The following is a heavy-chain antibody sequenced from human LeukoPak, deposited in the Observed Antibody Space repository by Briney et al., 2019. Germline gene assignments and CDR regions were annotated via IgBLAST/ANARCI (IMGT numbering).Heavy chain of an antibody. J-gene: IGHJ5*02. V-gene: IGHV3-33*01. CDR3: ARSITMVRGWFDP. CDR1: GFTFSSYA. Sequence: GGSLRLSCAASGFTFSSYAMHWVRQAPGKGLEWVAVIWYDGGNKYYADSVKGRFTISRDNSKNTLYLQMNSLRAEDTAVYYCARSITMVRGWFDPWGQGTLVTVSS. D-gene: IGHD3-10*01. CDR2: IWYDGGNK.